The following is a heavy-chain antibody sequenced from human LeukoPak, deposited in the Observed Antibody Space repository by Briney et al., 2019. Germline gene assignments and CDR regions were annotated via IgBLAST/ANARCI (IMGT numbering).Heavy chain of an antibody. Sequence: GGSLRLSCAASGFSFKSYAMSWVRQAPGMGLEWVSSISGRGDITYFADSMKGRFTISRDNSKSTLYLQLNSLRADDTAVYFCAKVSLDGYNSGAHFDLWGQGTLVTVSS. J-gene: IGHJ4*02. V-gene: IGHV3-23*01. CDR2: ISGRGDIT. CDR1: GFSFKSYA. CDR3: AKVSLDGYNSGAHFDL. D-gene: IGHD6-19*01.